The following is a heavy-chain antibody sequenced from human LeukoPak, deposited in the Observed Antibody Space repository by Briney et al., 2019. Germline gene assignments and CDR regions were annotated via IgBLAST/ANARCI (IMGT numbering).Heavy chain of an antibody. Sequence: ASVKVSCKASGYTFTSYYMHWVRQAPGQGLEWMGIINPSGGSTSYAQKFQGRVTMTRDTSTSTVYMELSSLRSEDTAVYYCARDTSVRGVPNPPDYWGQGTLVTASS. CDR1: GYTFTSYY. CDR2: INPSGGST. D-gene: IGHD3-10*01. J-gene: IGHJ4*02. CDR3: ARDTSVRGVPNPPDY. V-gene: IGHV1-46*01.